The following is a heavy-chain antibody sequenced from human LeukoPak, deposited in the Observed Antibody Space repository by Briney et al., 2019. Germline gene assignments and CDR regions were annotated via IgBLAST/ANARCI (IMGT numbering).Heavy chain of an antibody. CDR1: GGSISSSSYY. V-gene: IGHV4-39*07. CDR2: IYYSGST. D-gene: IGHD2-15*01. J-gene: IGHJ4*02. CDR3: AILDIVVVVAAQDGDY. Sequence: SETLSLTCTVSGGSISSSSYYWGWIRQPPGKGLEWIGSIYYSGSTYYNPSLKSRVTISVDTSKNQFSLKLSSVTAADTAVYYCAILDIVVVVAAQDGDYWGQGTLVTVSS.